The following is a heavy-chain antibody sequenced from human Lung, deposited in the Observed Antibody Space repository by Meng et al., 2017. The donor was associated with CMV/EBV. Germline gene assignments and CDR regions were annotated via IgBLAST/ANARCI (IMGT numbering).Heavy chain of an antibody. V-gene: IGHV3-7*01. CDR2: IREDGSSK. Sequence: GESLKISCAASGFTSSTSWMTWVRQAPGKGLEWVANIREDGSSKYYVDSVKGRFTISRDNAKNSLFLQMSSLRAEDTAMYYCARSGLGYCSVTSCYNDYWGQGTLVTVSS. CDR3: ARSGLGYCSVTSCYNDY. J-gene: IGHJ4*02. D-gene: IGHD2-15*01. CDR1: GFTSSTSW.